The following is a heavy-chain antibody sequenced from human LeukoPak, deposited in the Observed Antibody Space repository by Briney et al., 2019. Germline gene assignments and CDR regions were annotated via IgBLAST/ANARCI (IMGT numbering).Heavy chain of an antibody. D-gene: IGHD2/OR15-2a*01. CDR1: GASIRTYF. Sequence: PSETLSLTCTVSGASIRTYFWSWIRQSPGRGLEWIGYIYYSGSTNYNPSLKSRVTILVDTSKNLFSLNLNSVTAADTAVYYCARARFSHYFYMDVWGTGTTVTVSS. V-gene: IGHV4-59*01. J-gene: IGHJ6*03. CDR3: ARARFSHYFYMDV. CDR2: IYYSGST.